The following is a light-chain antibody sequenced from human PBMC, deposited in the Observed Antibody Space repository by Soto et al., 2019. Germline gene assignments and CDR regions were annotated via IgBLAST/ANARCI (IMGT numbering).Light chain of an antibody. CDR2: DAF. CDR1: QSVSSY. CDR3: QPRSNWPIT. J-gene: IGKJ5*01. V-gene: IGKV3-11*01. Sequence: EIVLTQSPATLSLSPGERATLSCRASQSVSSYLAWYQQKPGQAPRLLIYDAFNRAAGIPARFSGSGSGTDFTLTISSLEPEDFAVYYCQPRSNWPITFGQGTRLEIK.